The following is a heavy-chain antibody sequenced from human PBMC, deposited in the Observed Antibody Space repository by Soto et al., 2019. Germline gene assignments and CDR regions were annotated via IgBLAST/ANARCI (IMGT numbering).Heavy chain of an antibody. CDR1: GFTFSNYG. D-gene: IGHD1-1*01. Sequence: GGSLRLSCAASGFTFSNYGMHWVRQAPGKGLEWVAVIWYDGSNKYYADSVKGRFTISRDNSKNTLYLQMDSLRGEDTAVYYCARDPGHDEALDYWGQGTLVTVSS. J-gene: IGHJ4*02. V-gene: IGHV3-33*01. CDR3: ARDPGHDEALDY. CDR2: IWYDGSNK.